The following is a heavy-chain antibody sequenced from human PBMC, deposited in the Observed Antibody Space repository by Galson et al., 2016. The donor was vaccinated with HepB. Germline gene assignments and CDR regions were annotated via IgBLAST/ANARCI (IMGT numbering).Heavy chain of an antibody. Sequence: SETLSLTCSVSGGSISSSSYYWGWIRQSPGKGLEWIGSIYYSGSPYYNPSPRSRVTKYVDTGKDQFSLKLTSVTATDTAVYYCARLLSGTSGWFDPWGHGTLVAGSS. CDR2: IYYSGSP. D-gene: IGHD7-27*01. CDR1: GGSISSSSYY. CDR3: ARLLSGTSGWFDP. J-gene: IGHJ5*02. V-gene: IGHV4-39*01.